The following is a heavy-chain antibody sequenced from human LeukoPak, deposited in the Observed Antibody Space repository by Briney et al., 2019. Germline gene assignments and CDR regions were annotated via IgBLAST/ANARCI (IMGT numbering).Heavy chain of an antibody. CDR2: VSGSGTST. CDR1: GFPFSSYG. J-gene: IGHJ4*02. V-gene: IGHV3-23*01. Sequence: GGSLRLSCAGSGFPFSSYGMAWVRQAPGKGLEWVSSVSGSGTSTYYADSVRGRFTIYRDNDKNTLDLQMNSLRAEDTALYYCARDRSLYYYDGSGYYGYWGQGILVTVSS. CDR3: ARDRSLYYYDGSGYYGY. D-gene: IGHD3-22*01.